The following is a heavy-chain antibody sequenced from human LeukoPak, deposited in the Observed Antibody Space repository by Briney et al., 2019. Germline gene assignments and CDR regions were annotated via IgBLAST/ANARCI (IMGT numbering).Heavy chain of an antibody. Sequence: GGSLRLSCAASGFTFSSYGMHWVRQAPGKGLEWVAFIWYDGSNKYYADSVKGRFTISRDNSKNTLYLQMNSLRAEDTAVYYCAKESGYSYGLDYWGQGTLVTVSS. CDR1: GFTFSSYG. CDR2: IWYDGSNK. CDR3: AKESGYSYGLDY. V-gene: IGHV3-30*02. J-gene: IGHJ4*02. D-gene: IGHD5-18*01.